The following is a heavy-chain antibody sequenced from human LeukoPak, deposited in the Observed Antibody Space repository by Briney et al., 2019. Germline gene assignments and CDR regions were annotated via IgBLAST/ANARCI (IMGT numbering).Heavy chain of an antibody. CDR2: IYYSGST. CDR3: ARQSSSWWGDY. J-gene: IGHJ4*02. CDR1: GGSISSSSYY. Sequence: PSETLSLTCTVSGGSISSSSYYWGWIRQPPGKGLEWIGSIYYSGSTYYNPSLKSRVTISVDTSKNQFSLKLSSVTAADTAVYYCARQSSSWWGDYWGQGTLVTVSS. D-gene: IGHD6-13*01. V-gene: IGHV4-39*01.